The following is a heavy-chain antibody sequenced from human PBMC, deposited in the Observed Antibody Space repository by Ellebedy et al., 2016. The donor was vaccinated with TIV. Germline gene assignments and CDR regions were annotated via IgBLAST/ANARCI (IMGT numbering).Heavy chain of an antibody. V-gene: IGHV3-23*01. CDR1: RFTFSSFA. D-gene: IGHD5-18*01. CDR2: ISGSGGST. CDR3: AKYQANVDTALEFDP. Sequence: GESLKISCVASRFTFSSFAMSWVRQAPGKGLEWVAAISGSGGSTYYADSVRGRFTIPRDNSKNTLYLQMSSLSGEDTAVYYCAKYQANVDTALEFDPWGQGTPVTVSS. J-gene: IGHJ5*02.